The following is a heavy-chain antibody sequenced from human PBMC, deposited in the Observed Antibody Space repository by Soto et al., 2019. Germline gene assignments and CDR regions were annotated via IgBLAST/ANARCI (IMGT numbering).Heavy chain of an antibody. V-gene: IGHV5-51*01. CDR1: GYRFTSKW. CDR3: ARHDTAMVHRFDY. J-gene: IGHJ4*02. CDR2: IYPGDSDT. D-gene: IGHD5-18*01. Sequence: PGESLKISCEASGYRFTSKWIGWVRQMPGKGLEWMGIIYPGDSDTRYSPSFQGQVTISADKSISTAYLQWSSLKASDTAMYYCARHDTAMVHRFDYWGQGTLVTVSS.